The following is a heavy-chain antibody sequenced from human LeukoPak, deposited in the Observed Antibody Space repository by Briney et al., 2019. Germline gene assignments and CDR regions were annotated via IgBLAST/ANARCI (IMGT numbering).Heavy chain of an antibody. CDR3: ARVPAPYDYDTSGYDS. CDR2: FHYSWSS. J-gene: IGHJ4*02. V-gene: IGHV4-59*12. CDR1: GGSITRYY. Sequence: PSETLSLTCTVAGGSITRYYWTWIRQPPGKGLGGIGFFHYSWSSKYHPSLESRITISMDKSKNQSSLKPPSVTAADTAVYYCARVPAPYDYDTSGYDSWGQGTLVTVSS. D-gene: IGHD3-22*01.